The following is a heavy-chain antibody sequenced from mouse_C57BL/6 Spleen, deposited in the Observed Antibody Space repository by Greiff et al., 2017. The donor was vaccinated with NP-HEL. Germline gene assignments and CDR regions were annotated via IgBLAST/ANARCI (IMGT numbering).Heavy chain of an antibody. CDR3: ARDYYGSSGYYAMDY. J-gene: IGHJ4*01. CDR2: INPNNGGT. CDR1: GYTFTDYN. D-gene: IGHD1-1*01. Sequence: EVQLQQSGPELVKPGASVKIPCKASGYTFTDYNMDWVKQSHGKSLEWIGDINPNNGGTIYNQKFKGKATLTVDKSSSAAYMELRSLTSEDTAVYYCARDYYGSSGYYAMDYWGQGTSVTVSS. V-gene: IGHV1-18*01.